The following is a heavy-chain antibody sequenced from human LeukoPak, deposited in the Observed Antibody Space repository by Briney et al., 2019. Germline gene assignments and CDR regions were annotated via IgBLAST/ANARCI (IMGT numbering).Heavy chain of an antibody. CDR3: AIYDFWSGRYYYGMDV. J-gene: IGHJ6*02. CDR2: ISAYNGNT. CDR1: GCTFTSYG. D-gene: IGHD3-3*01. V-gene: IGHV1-18*01. Sequence: GASVKVSCKASGCTFTSYGISWVRQAPGQGLEWMGWISAYNGNTNYAQKLQGRVTMTTDTSTSTAYMELRSLRSDDTAVYYCAIYDFWSGRYYYGMDVWGQGTTVTVSS.